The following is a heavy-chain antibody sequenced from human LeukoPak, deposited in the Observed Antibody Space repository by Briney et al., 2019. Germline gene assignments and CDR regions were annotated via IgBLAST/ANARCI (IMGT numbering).Heavy chain of an antibody. V-gene: IGHV3-30*02. CDR1: RFNSRRNG. D-gene: IGHD3-22*01. J-gene: IGHJ4*02. CDR2: IRFDGTKK. Sequence: GGSLRLSCVACRFNSRRNGMHWVRQAPGKGLEWSSFIRFDGTKKFYTQSVRGRFTISRDTSINVLYLQMNNLTAEDTAVYYCARDFDDDTGHYYYLPDYWGPGTLVTVSS. CDR3: ARDFDDDTGHYYYLPDY.